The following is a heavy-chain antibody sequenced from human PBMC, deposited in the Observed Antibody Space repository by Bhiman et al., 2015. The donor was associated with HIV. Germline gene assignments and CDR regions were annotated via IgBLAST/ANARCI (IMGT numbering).Heavy chain of an antibody. J-gene: IGHJ6*01. V-gene: IGHV3-30-3*01. CDR1: GFTFSNYA. D-gene: IGHD3-10*01. CDR2: ISDDGSNK. Sequence: QVQLVESGGGVVQPGRSLRLSCDASGFTFSNYAIHWVRQAPGKGLEWVAVISDDGSNKNYADSVEGRCTISRDNSKNTLYLQMNGLRVEDTALYHCAREEMVRGPFTTPYYYYGMDVWGQGTSVTVSS. CDR3: AREEMVRGPFTTPYYYYGMDV.